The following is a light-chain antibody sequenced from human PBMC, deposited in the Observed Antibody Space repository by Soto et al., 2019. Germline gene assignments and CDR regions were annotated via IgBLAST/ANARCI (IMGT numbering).Light chain of an antibody. V-gene: IGKV1-39*01. Sequence: DIQMTQSPSSLSASVGDRVAITCLASQSISSSLNWYQQKPGKAPKLLLYAASSLLSGVPSRFSGSGSGIDFTLTISSLQPEDFVTYYCQQSHSAPRTFGQGTKVDIK. CDR2: AAS. CDR1: QSISSS. CDR3: QQSHSAPRT. J-gene: IGKJ1*01.